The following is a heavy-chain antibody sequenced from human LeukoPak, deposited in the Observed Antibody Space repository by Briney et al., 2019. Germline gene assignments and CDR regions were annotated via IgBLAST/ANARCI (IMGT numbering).Heavy chain of an antibody. D-gene: IGHD3-16*02. CDR1: GFTFSNYG. CDR2: ISYDGSNK. Sequence: GGSLRLSCAASGFTFSNYGMHWVRQAPGKGLEWVAVISYDGSNKYYAESVKGRFTISRDNSKNTLYLQMNSLRAEDTAVFYCAKVSGFKITFGGVIEWGQGTPVTVSS. V-gene: IGHV3-30*18. J-gene: IGHJ4*02. CDR3: AKVSGFKITFGGVIE.